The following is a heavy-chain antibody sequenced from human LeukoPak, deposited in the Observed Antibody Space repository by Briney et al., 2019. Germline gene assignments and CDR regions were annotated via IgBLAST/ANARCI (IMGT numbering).Heavy chain of an antibody. D-gene: IGHD3-10*01. CDR3: ARDWQGWFGEFPPLDY. J-gene: IGHJ4*02. CDR1: GFTFSSYS. CDR2: ISSSSSTI. Sequence: GGSLRLSCAASGFTFSSYSMNWVRQAPGKGLEWVSYISSSSSTIYYADSVKGRFTISRDNAKNSLYLQMNSLRAEDTAVYYCARDWQGWFGEFPPLDYWGQGTLVTVSS. V-gene: IGHV3-48*01.